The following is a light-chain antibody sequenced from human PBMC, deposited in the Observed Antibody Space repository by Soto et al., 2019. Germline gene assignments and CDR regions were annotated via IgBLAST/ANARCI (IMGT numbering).Light chain of an antibody. CDR2: GVS. Sequence: ETVLTQSPGTLSLSPGERATLSCRASQSVSSSYLAWYQQKPGQAPRLLIYGVSSRATGIPDRFSGSGSGTDFTLTISRLEPDDFAVYYCHQYGSSPAFGGGTKVEIK. CDR1: QSVSSSY. CDR3: HQYGSSPA. V-gene: IGKV3-20*01. J-gene: IGKJ4*01.